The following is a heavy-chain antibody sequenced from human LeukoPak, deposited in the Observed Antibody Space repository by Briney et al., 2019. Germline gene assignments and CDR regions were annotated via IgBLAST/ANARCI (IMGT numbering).Heavy chain of an antibody. J-gene: IGHJ5*02. CDR1: GFTFSRYG. D-gene: IGHD4-17*01. Sequence: GGSFCLSCAASGFTFSRYGMTWVRQAPGKGLEWVSAISGSGGSTYYADSVKGRFIISRDNSKNTVFLQMNSLRAEDTAVYYCAKGDGEIPDNWFHPWGQGTLVTVSS. CDR3: AKGDGEIPDNWFHP. V-gene: IGHV3-23*01. CDR2: ISGSGGST.